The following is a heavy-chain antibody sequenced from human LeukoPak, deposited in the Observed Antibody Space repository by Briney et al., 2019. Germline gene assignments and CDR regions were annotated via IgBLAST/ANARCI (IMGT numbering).Heavy chain of an antibody. CDR2: IYFSGGT. Sequence: SETLSLTCTVSGGSISSFYWSWIRQPPGKGLEWIGHIYFSGGTNYNPSLKSRVTISVDTSKNQFSLRLSSVTAADTAVYYCARRCSSASCSFDHWGQGTLVTVSS. V-gene: IGHV4-59*08. CDR3: ARRCSSASCSFDH. CDR1: GGSISSFY. J-gene: IGHJ4*02. D-gene: IGHD2-2*01.